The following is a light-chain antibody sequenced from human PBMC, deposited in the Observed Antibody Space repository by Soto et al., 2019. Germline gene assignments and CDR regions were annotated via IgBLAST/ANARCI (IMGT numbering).Light chain of an antibody. CDR3: CSYAGGYTYL. V-gene: IGLV2-11*01. J-gene: IGLJ1*01. CDR1: GNDVGAYNY. Sequence: QSALTQPRSVSGSPGQSVTISCTGTGNDVGAYNYVSWYQQHPGRPPKLLIYGVVRWPSGVPDRFSGSKSGNTASLTISGLQAEDEADYFCCSYAGGYTYLFGDGTKVNVL. CDR2: GVV.